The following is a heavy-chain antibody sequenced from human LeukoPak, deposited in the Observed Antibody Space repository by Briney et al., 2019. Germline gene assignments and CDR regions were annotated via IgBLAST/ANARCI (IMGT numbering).Heavy chain of an antibody. J-gene: IGHJ4*02. Sequence: PSETLSLTCAVYGGSFSGYYWSWIRQPPGKGLEWIGEINHSGSTNYNPSLKSRVTISVDTSKNQFSLKLSSVTAADTAVYYCARDSYDRDYWGQGTLVTVSS. V-gene: IGHV4-34*01. CDR1: GGSFSGYY. D-gene: IGHD3-22*01. CDR2: INHSGST. CDR3: ARDSYDRDY.